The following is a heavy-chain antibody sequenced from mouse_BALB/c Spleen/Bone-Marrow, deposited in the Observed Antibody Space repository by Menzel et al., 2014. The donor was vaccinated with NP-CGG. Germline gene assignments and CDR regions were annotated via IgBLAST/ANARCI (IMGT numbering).Heavy chain of an antibody. CDR1: GFTFSSYG. CDR2: ISGGGSYT. CDR3: ARLYYDYDGGAY. D-gene: IGHD2-4*01. J-gene: IGHJ3*01. Sequence: EVHLVESGGGLVKPGGSLKPSCAASGFTFSSYGMSWVRQTPEKRLEWVATISGGGSYTYYPDSVKGRFTISRDNAKNNLYLQMSSLRSEDTALYYCARLYYDYDGGAYWGQGTLVTVSA. V-gene: IGHV5-9-2*01.